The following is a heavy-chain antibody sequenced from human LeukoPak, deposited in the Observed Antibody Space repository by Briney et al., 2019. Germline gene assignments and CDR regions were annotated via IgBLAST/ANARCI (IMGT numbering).Heavy chain of an antibody. J-gene: IGHJ4*02. Sequence: SETLSLXCTVSGGSNSSSSYYWGWIRQPPGKGPEWIGSIYYSGSTYYNPSLKSRVTISVDTSKNQFSLKLSSVTAADTAVYYCARGDDYGDSLDYWGQGTLVTVSS. V-gene: IGHV4-39*01. CDR1: GGSNSSSSYY. D-gene: IGHD4-17*01. CDR2: IYYSGST. CDR3: ARGDDYGDSLDY.